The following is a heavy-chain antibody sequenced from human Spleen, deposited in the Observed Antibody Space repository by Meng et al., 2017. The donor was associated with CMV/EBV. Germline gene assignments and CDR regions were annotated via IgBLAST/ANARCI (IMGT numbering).Heavy chain of an antibody. CDR2: ISGYNGNT. Sequence: QVQLVPAGAGVKKPGAPVKVSCKASGYTFTSYGISWVRQAPGQGLEWMGWISGYNGNTNYAQKLQGRVTMTTDTSTSTAYMELRSLRSDDTAVYYCAREADGATFDYWGQGTLVTVSS. J-gene: IGHJ4*02. V-gene: IGHV1-18*01. CDR1: GYTFTSYG. CDR3: AREADGATFDY. D-gene: IGHD1-26*01.